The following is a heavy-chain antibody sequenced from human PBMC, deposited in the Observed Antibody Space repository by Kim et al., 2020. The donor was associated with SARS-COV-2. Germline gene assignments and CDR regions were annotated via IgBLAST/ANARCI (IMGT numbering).Heavy chain of an antibody. V-gene: IGHV3-48*03. Sequence: GGSLRLSCAAFGFAFTSYEMNWVRQAPGKGLEWVSYISSSGNTTYYADSVQGRFTISRDTAKNSLYLQMNSLRVEDTAIYYCARAAYFDNKGPSWGQGTLVIVSS. CDR3: ARAAYFDNKGPS. CDR2: ISSSGNTT. J-gene: IGHJ5*02. D-gene: IGHD3-9*01. CDR1: GFAFTSYE.